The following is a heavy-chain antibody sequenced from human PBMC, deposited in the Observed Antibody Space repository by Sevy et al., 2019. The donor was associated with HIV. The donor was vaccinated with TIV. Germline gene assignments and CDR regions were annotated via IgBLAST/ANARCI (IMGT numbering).Heavy chain of an antibody. V-gene: IGHV1-69*13. J-gene: IGHJ5*02. D-gene: IGHD6-13*01. CDR3: ARDLNSSPRPNIAAAGRGCWFDP. CDR1: GGTFSSYA. Sequence: ASVKVSCKASGGTFSSYAISWVRQAPGQGLEWMGGIIPIFGTANYAQKFQGRVTITADESTSTAYMELSSLRSEDTAVYYCARDLNSSPRPNIAAAGRGCWFDPWGQGTLVTVSS. CDR2: IIPIFGTA.